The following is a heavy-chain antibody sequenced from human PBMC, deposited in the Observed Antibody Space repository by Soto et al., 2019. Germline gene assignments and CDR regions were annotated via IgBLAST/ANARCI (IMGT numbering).Heavy chain of an antibody. CDR2: IKEDGSVK. CDR3: ANQGFGPEFDG. CDR1: GLTFSRYW. Sequence: EVQLVESGGGLVQPGGSLRLSCAASGLTFSRYWMSWVRQAPGKGLEWVASIKEDGSVKTYVDSVKGRFTISRDNAKNSLYLQMNSLRGEDPAVYYCANQGFGPEFDGWGQGTLVTVSS. D-gene: IGHD3-10*01. V-gene: IGHV3-7*01. J-gene: IGHJ5*02.